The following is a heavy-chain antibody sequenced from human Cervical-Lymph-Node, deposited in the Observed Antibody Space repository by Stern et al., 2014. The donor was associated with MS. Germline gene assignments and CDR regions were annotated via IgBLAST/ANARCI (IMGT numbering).Heavy chain of an antibody. CDR2: ISTFSGKT. V-gene: IGHV1-18*01. J-gene: IGHJ4*02. CDR1: GYTFTTYG. Sequence: QMQLVQSGSEVRKPGASVTVSRTTSGYTFTTYGLSWVRQVPGQGPEWMGWISTFSGKTDYARSLQDRVTMTTNTSTSTVYLEVRSLTSEDTAVYYCARVFGDFDYWGQGTLVTVSS. D-gene: IGHD3-10*02. CDR3: ARVFGDFDY.